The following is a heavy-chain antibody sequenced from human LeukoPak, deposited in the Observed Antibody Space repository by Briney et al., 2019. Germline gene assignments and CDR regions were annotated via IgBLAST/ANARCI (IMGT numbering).Heavy chain of an antibody. V-gene: IGHV1-2*02. CDR1: GYTFTGYY. D-gene: IGHD3-10*01. Sequence: AASVKVSCKASGYTFTGYYMHWVRQAPGQGLEWMGWINPNSGGTNYAQKFQGRVTMTRDTSISTAYMELSRLRSDDTAVYYCARVMVRGVIGFDYWGQGTLVTVSS. CDR3: ARVMVRGVIGFDY. J-gene: IGHJ4*02. CDR2: INPNSGGT.